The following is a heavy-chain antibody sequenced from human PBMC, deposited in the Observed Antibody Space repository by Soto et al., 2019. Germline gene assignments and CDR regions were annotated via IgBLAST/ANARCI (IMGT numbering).Heavy chain of an antibody. CDR3: AKDRRAGGNSAFYFDF. D-gene: IGHD3-16*01. CDR2: ISATGGGT. CDR1: GFKFSNYA. J-gene: IGHJ4*02. V-gene: IGHV3-23*01. Sequence: LRLSCAASGFKFSNYAMSWVRQAPGEGLEWVSLISATGGGTYYADSVKGRFTISRDNSHNTLYLQVHSLTAEDTAVYYCAKDRRAGGNSAFYFDFWGQGAQVTVSS.